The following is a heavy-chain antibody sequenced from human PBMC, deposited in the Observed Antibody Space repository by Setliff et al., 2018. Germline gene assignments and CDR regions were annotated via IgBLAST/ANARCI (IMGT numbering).Heavy chain of an antibody. J-gene: IGHJ4*02. CDR3: LRLVRYCTKIACQATSGDEV. CDR2: ISAYNGKT. Sequence: ASVKVSCKPSGYTFTDFYIQWVRQAPGQGLEWVGWISAYNGKTYFAQKFQDRITLTTDTSTNTGYLELRGLRSDDTAVYYCLRLVRYCTKIACQATSGDEVWGLGTLVTVSS. D-gene: IGHD2-8*01. CDR1: GYTFTDFY. V-gene: IGHV1-18*04.